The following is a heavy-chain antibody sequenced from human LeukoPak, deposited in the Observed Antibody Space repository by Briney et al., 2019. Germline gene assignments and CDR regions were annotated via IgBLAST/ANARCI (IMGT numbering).Heavy chain of an antibody. Sequence: GGSLRLSCAASGFTFSSYAMSWVRQAPGKGLEWVSAISGSGGSTYYADSVKGRFTISRDNSKNTLYLQMNSLRAEDTAVYYCAKKKAYYYDSSGYQNWGQGTLVTVSS. J-gene: IGHJ4*02. CDR2: ISGSGGST. D-gene: IGHD3-22*01. V-gene: IGHV3-23*01. CDR3: AKKKAYYYDSSGYQN. CDR1: GFTFSSYA.